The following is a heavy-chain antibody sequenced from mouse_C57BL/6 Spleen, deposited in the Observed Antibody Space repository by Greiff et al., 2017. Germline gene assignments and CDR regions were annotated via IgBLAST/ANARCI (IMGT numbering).Heavy chain of an antibody. J-gene: IGHJ1*03. CDR1: GFTFSDYG. CDR2: ISSGSSTI. Sequence: DVKLVESGGGLVKPGGSLKLSCAASGFTFSDYGMHWVRQAPEKGLEWVAYISSGSSTIYYAATVKGRFTISRDNAKNTLFLQMTSLRSEDTAMYYCARPLDDYHWYFDVGGTGTTVTVSS. D-gene: IGHD2-4*01. V-gene: IGHV5-17*01. CDR3: ARPLDDYHWYFDV.